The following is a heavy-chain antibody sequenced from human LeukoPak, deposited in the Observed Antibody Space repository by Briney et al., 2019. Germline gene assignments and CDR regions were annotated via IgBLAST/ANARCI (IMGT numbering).Heavy chain of an antibody. CDR3: AREGYYYGMDV. CDR2: IYYSGST. CDR1: GGSISSYY. V-gene: IGHV4-59*01. J-gene: IGHJ6*02. Sequence: SATLSLTCTVSGGSISSYYWSWIRQPPGKGLEWIGYIYYSGSTNYNPSLKSRVTISVDTSKNQFSLKLSSAIAADTAVYYCAREGYYYGMDVWGQGTTVTVS.